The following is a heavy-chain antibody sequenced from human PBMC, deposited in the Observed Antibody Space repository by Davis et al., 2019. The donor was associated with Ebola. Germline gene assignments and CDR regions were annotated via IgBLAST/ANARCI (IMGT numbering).Heavy chain of an antibody. CDR3: ARDIQWLVH. D-gene: IGHD6-19*01. CDR2: INNDGSST. Sequence: GESLKISCAASGFTFSGYWMHWVRQAPGKGLEWVSRINNDGSSTIYADSVRGRFTISRDNAKNSLYLQMNSLRAEDTAVYYCARDIQWLVHWGQGTLVTVSS. J-gene: IGHJ4*02. CDR1: GFTFSGYW. V-gene: IGHV3-74*01.